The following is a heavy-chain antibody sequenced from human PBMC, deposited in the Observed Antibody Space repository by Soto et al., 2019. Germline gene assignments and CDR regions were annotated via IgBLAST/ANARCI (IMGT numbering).Heavy chain of an antibody. CDR3: ARDYGDYAPSAFDI. D-gene: IGHD4-17*01. CDR1: GFTFSSYG. J-gene: IGHJ3*02. Sequence: QVQLVESGGGVVQPGRSLRLSCAASGFTFSSYGMHWFRQAPGKGLEWVAVIWYDGSNKYYADSVKGRFTISRDNSKNTLYLQMNSLRAEDTAVYYCARDYGDYAPSAFDIWGQGTMVTVSS. CDR2: IWYDGSNK. V-gene: IGHV3-33*01.